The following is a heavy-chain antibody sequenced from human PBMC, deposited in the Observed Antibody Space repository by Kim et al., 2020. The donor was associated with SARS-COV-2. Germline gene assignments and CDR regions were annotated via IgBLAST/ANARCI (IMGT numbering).Heavy chain of an antibody. CDR3: AKVAGRVVVVVAAIDY. D-gene: IGHD2-15*01. Sequence: SVKGRFTISRDNSKNTLYLQMNSLRAEDTAVYYCAKVAGRVVVVVAAIDYWGQGTLVTVSS. J-gene: IGHJ4*02. V-gene: IGHV3-23*01.